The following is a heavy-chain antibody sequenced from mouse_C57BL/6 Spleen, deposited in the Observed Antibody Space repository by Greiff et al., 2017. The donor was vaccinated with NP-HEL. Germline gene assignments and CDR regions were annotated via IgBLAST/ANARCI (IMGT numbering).Heavy chain of an antibody. CDR2: IRSKSNNYAT. Sequence: EVQGVESGGGLVQPQGSLKLSCAASGFSFNTYAMNWVRQAPGKGLEWVARIRSKSNNYATYYADSVKDRFTISRDDSESMLYLQMNNLKTEDTAMYYCVRDYYAMDYWGQGTSVTVSS. J-gene: IGHJ4*01. CDR3: VRDYYAMDY. V-gene: IGHV10-1*01. CDR1: GFSFNTYA.